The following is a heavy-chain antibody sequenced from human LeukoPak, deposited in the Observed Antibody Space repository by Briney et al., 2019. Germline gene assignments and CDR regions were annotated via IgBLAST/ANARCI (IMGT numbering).Heavy chain of an antibody. CDR3: ARSYSSGWSDY. CDR2: IYYSGST. V-gene: IGHV4-39*01. D-gene: IGHD6-19*01. J-gene: IGHJ4*02. CDR1: GGSITTVNYF. Sequence: SETLSLTCTVSGGSITTVNYFWGWIRQPPGKGLEWIGSIYYSGSTYYNPSLKSRVIISVDTSKNQFSLKLSSVTAADTAVYYCARSYSSGWSDYWGQGTLVTVSS.